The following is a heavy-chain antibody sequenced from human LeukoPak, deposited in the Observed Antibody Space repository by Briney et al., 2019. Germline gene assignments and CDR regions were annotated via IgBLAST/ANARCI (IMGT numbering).Heavy chain of an antibody. D-gene: IGHD5-18*01. V-gene: IGHV3-53*05. CDR1: GISVGSNY. CDR2: IYSGGAT. Sequence: GGSLRLSCVASGISVGSNYMSWVRQAPGKGLEWVSVIYSGGATIYADSVKGRFTISRDNSKNTLFLQMNSLRSEDSAVYYCARERGNSLFGMDVWGPGTTVIVS. J-gene: IGHJ6*02. CDR3: ARERGNSLFGMDV.